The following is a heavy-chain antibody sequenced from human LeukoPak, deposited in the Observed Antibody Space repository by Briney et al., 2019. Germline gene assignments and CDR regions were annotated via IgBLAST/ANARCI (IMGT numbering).Heavy chain of an antibody. J-gene: IGHJ4*02. CDR2: IHPEGNEK. V-gene: IGHV3-7*04. CDR3: ARGDAFSGDH. CDR1: RFTFSNFW. Sequence: GGSLRLSCAVSRFTFSNFWMSWVRQAPGRGLEWVANIHPEGNEKYHVESVKGRFTISRDNAKNSLFLQMNGLRVEDTAVYYCARGDAFSGDHWGQGTLVTVSS.